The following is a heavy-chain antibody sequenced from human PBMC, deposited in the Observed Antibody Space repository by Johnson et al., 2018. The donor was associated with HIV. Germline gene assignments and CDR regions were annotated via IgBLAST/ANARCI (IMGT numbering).Heavy chain of an antibody. D-gene: IGHD1-26*01. CDR1: GFTFDDYA. J-gene: IGHJ3*02. CDR2: ISWNSGSI. CDR3: AKRYSGSLRDAFDI. Sequence: VQLVESGGGLVQPGRSLRLSCAASGFTFDDYAMHWVRQAPGKGLEWVSGISWNSGSIGYADSVTGRFTISRDNAKNSLYLLMSSLRTEDTAVYYCAKRYSGSLRDAFDIWGQGTMVTVSS. V-gene: IGHV3-9*01.